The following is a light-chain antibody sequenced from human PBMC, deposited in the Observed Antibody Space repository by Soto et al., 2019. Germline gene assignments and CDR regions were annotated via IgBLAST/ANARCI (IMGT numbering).Light chain of an antibody. V-gene: IGLV6-57*04. J-gene: IGLJ2*01. CDR2: KDN. CDR3: QSYDGNNVL. CDR1: GGSIASNH. Sequence: NFMLTQPHSVSESPGKTVTISCTRSGGSIASNHVQWYQQRPGSAPTTVIYKDNQRPSGVPDRFSGSIDSSSNSASLTISGLKTEDDADYYCQSYDGNNVLFGGRTQLTVL.